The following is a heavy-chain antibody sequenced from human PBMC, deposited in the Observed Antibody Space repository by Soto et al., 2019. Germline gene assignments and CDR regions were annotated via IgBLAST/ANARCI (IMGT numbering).Heavy chain of an antibody. CDR3: VRDRQDRYCSGGSCYSFDY. J-gene: IGHJ4*02. Sequence: QVQLVQSGAEVKKPGASVKVSCKASGYTFTGYYMHWVRQAPGQGLEWMGWINPNSGGTNYAQKFQGWVTMTRDTSISTAYMELSRLRSDDTAVYYCVRDRQDRYCSGGSCYSFDYWGQGTLVTVSS. D-gene: IGHD2-15*01. CDR2: INPNSGGT. V-gene: IGHV1-2*04. CDR1: GYTFTGYY.